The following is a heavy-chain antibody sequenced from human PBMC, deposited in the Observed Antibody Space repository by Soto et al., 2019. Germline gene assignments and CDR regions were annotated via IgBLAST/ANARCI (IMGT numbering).Heavy chain of an antibody. CDR2: INPSGGST. D-gene: IGHD6-19*01. V-gene: IGHV1-46*01. CDR1: GYTFTSYY. Sequence: QVQLVQSGAEVKKPGASVKVSCKASGYTFTSYYMHWVRQAPGQGLEWMGIINPSGGSTSYAQKFQGRGTMTRDTSTSTVYMELSSLRSEDTAVYYCARDLIAVAGLRYFDYWGQGTLVTVSS. J-gene: IGHJ4*02. CDR3: ARDLIAVAGLRYFDY.